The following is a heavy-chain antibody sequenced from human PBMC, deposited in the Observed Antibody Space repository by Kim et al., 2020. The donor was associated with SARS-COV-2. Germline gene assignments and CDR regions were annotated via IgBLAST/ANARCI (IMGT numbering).Heavy chain of an antibody. D-gene: IGHD2-15*01. CDR2: ISENSGSI. J-gene: IGHJ4*02. CDR1: GFTFSNHG. CDR3: GKGSGGSCLDSYFDY. Sequence: GGSLRLSCAASGFTFSNHGMSWVRRAPGKGLEWVSVISENSGSIYYADSVKGRFTISRDNSKNTVHLQMNSLRVEDTAVYYCGKGSGGSCLDSYFDYWGPGTLVTISS. V-gene: IGHV3-23*01.